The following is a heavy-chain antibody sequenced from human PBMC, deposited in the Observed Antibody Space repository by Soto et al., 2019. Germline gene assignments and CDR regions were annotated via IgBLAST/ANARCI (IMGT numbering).Heavy chain of an antibody. CDR2: IYYSGST. CDR3: ARSQYDFWSGYSNYYFDY. Sequence: SETLSLTCTVSGGSISSGDYYWSWIRQPPGKGLEWIGYIYYSGSTYYNPSLKSRVTISVDTSKNQFSLKLSSVTAADTAVYYCARSQYDFWSGYSNYYFDYWGQGTLVTV. V-gene: IGHV4-30-4*01. D-gene: IGHD3-3*01. J-gene: IGHJ4*02. CDR1: GGSISSGDYY.